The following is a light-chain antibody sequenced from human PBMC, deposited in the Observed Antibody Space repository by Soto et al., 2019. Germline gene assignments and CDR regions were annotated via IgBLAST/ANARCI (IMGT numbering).Light chain of an antibody. J-gene: IGLJ2*01. Sequence: QSALTQPASVSGSPGQSITISCTGTSSDVGSYSLVSWYQQHPGKAPKVMIYEGSKRPSGVSNRFSGSKSGNTASLTISGLQAEDEADYYCCSYAGSSTFVVFGGGTKLTVL. CDR2: EGS. V-gene: IGLV2-23*03. CDR3: CSYAGSSTFVV. CDR1: SSDVGSYSL.